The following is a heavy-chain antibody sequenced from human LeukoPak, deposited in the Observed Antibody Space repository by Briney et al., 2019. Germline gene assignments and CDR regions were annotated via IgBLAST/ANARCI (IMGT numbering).Heavy chain of an antibody. CDR3: ARTPLSAHRRMVRGVIIWPYFDY. D-gene: IGHD3-10*01. V-gene: IGHV1-3*03. CDR2: INAGNGNT. J-gene: IGHJ4*02. CDR1: GYTFTSYA. Sequence: ASVKVSCKASGYTFTSYAMHWVRQAPGQRLEWMGWINAGNGNTKYSQDFQGRVTITRDTSASTAYMELSSLRFEDMAVYYCARTPLSAHRRMVRGVIIWPYFDYWGRGTLVTVSS.